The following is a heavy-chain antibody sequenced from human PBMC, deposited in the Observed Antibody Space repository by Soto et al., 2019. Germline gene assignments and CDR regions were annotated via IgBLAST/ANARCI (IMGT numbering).Heavy chain of an antibody. CDR3: ARGILRPGIAAAGRSGVRGMDV. D-gene: IGHD6-13*01. V-gene: IGHV1-2*04. Sequence: GASVKVSCKASGYTFTCYYMHWVRQAPGQGLEWMGWINPNSGGTNYAQKFQGWVTMTRDTSISTAYMELSRLRSDDTAVYYCARGILRPGIAAAGRSGVRGMDVWGQGTTVTVS. CDR2: INPNSGGT. CDR1: GYTFTCYY. J-gene: IGHJ6*02.